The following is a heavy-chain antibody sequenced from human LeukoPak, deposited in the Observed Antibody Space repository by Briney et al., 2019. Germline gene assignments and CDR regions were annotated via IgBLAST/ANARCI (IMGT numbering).Heavy chain of an antibody. CDR3: AKGPGTAMVTPFDY. CDR1: GFTFDDYA. CDR2: ISWNSGGI. D-gene: IGHD5-18*01. J-gene: IGHJ4*02. V-gene: IGHV3-9*01. Sequence: GGSLRLSCAASGFTFDDYAMHWVRQAPGKGLEWVSGISWNSGGIGYADSVKGRFTISRDNAKNSLYLQMNSLRAEDTALYYCAKGPGTAMVTPFDYWGQGTLVTVSS.